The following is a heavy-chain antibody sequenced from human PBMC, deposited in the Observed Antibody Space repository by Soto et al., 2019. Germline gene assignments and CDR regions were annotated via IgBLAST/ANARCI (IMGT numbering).Heavy chain of an antibody. CDR1: GYSFIDHW. V-gene: IGHV5-51*01. CDR3: TRQVPVVPMARAMDV. Sequence: EVQLVQSGVEVKKPGESLTISCKVSGYSFIDHWIGWVRQMPGKGPEWMGIIFPHDSDTRYNPSFQGQVTISADMSTDSAFLHWSSLKASDTAIYYCTRQVPVVPMARAMDVWGQGTTVIVSS. J-gene: IGHJ6*02. D-gene: IGHD3-10*01. CDR2: IFPHDSDT.